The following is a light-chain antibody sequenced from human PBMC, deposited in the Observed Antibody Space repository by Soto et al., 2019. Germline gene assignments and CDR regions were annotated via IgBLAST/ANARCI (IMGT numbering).Light chain of an antibody. CDR2: GAS. Sequence: EIVLTQSPATLSLSPGERATLSCRASQSVSSYLAWYQQKPGQAPRLLIYGASNRAPGIPARFSGSESGTDFTLTISSLEPEDFAVYYCQQRTNWPPYTFGQGTKLEIK. J-gene: IGKJ2*01. V-gene: IGKV3-11*01. CDR1: QSVSSY. CDR3: QQRTNWPPYT.